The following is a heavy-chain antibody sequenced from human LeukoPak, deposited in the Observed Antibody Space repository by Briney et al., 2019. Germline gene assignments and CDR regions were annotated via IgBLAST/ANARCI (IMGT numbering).Heavy chain of an antibody. J-gene: IGHJ4*02. CDR3: AKNTGQYNWNDNPEYYFDY. CDR2: ISGSGGST. Sequence: GGSLRLSCAASGFTFSSYGMHWVRQAPGKGLEWVSAISGSGGSTYYADSVKGRFTISRDNSKNTLYLQMNSLRAEDTAVYYCAKNTGQYNWNDNPEYYFDYWGQGTLVTVSS. D-gene: IGHD1-1*01. V-gene: IGHV3-23*01. CDR1: GFTFSSYG.